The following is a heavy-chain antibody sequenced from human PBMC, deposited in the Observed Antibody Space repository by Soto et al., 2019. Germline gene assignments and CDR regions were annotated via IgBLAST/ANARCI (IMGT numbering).Heavy chain of an antibody. V-gene: IGHV1-46*01. Sequence: QVQLVQSGAEVKKPGASVKVSCKASGYTFTTYYMHWVRQAPGQGLEWMGIISPDGGRTSYAQKFQGSVTMMRDTSTSTVYMELRSLRSEDTAVYSCATRDPGHYWGQGTLVTVSS. CDR1: GYTFTTYY. CDR3: ATRDPGHY. J-gene: IGHJ4*02. CDR2: ISPDGGRT.